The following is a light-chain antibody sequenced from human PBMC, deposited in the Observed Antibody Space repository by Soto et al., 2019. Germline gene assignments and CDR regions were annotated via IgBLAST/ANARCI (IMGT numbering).Light chain of an antibody. V-gene: IGKV1-27*01. J-gene: IGKJ1*01. Sequence: DTQMTQSPSSLSASVGNRVSITCRASQDISNYLAWYQQKPGKVPKVLIYAASTLHPGVPSRFSGSGSGTDFTLTISRLEPEDFAVYYCQQYGSSPPWTFGQGTKVDIK. CDR2: AAS. CDR1: QDISNY. CDR3: QQYGSSPPWT.